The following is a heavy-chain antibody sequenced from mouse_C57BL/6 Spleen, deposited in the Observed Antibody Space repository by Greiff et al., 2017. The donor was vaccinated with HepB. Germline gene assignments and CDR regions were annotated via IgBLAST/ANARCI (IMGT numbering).Heavy chain of an antibody. Sequence: VKLQQPGAELVRPGTSVKLSCKASGYTFTSYWMHWVKQRPGQGLEWIGVIDPSDSYTNYNQKFKGKATLTVDTSSSTAYMQLSSLTSEDSAVYYCARSFTTVVATGYFDYWGQGTTLTVSS. CDR2: IDPSDSYT. CDR1: GYTFTSYW. J-gene: IGHJ2*01. D-gene: IGHD1-1*01. CDR3: ARSFTTVVATGYFDY. V-gene: IGHV1-59*01.